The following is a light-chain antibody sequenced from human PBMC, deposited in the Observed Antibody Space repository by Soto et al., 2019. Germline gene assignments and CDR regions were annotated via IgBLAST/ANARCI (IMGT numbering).Light chain of an antibody. CDR2: GNN. Sequence: QSVLTQPPSVSGAPGQRVTISCTGSSSNIGAGYDVPWYQHLPGTAPKLLVHGNNDRPSGVPDRFSASKSDTSASLAITGLQVEDEADYYCQSFDSRLSGWVFGGGTKVTVL. CDR1: SSNIGAGYD. CDR3: QSFDSRLSGWV. J-gene: IGLJ2*01. V-gene: IGLV1-40*01.